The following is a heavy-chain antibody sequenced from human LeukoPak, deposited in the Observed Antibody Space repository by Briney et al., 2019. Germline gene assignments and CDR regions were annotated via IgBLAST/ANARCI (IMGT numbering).Heavy chain of an antibody. CDR3: ARVGVGSSWIDY. D-gene: IGHD6-13*01. Sequence: GGSLRLSCAASGFTFSSYGMHWVRQAPGKGLEWVAVISYDGSNKYYADSVKGRFTISRDNSKNTLYLQMNSLRAEDTAVYYCARVGVGSSWIDYWGQGTLVTVSS. J-gene: IGHJ4*02. CDR2: ISYDGSNK. CDR1: GFTFSSYG. V-gene: IGHV3-30*03.